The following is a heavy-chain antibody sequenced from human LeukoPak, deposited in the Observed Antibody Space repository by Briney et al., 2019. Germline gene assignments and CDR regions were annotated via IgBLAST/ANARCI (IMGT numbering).Heavy chain of an antibody. CDR1: GFTFRRHW. J-gene: IGHJ4*02. D-gene: IGHD2-15*01. Sequence: GGSLRLSCAASGFTFRRHWMSWVRQAPGRGLEWVANIKEDGREKKYVDSVKDRFTISRDNTKNLVYLQMSGLRVDDTAIYYCARDKEGGSNDHWGQGTLVTVSS. V-gene: IGHV3-7*01. CDR3: ARDKEGGSNDH. CDR2: IKEDGREK.